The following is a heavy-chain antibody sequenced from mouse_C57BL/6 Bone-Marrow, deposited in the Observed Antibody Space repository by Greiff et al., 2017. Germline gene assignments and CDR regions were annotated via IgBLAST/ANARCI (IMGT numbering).Heavy chain of an antibody. J-gene: IGHJ3*01. V-gene: IGHV1-82*01. CDR2: IYPGDGDT. CDR1: GYAFSSSW. CDR3: AREGQLRLWFAY. Sequence: QVQLQQSGPELVKPGASVKISCKASGYAFSSSWMNWVKQRPGKGLEWIGRIYPGDGDTNYNGKFKGKATLTADKSSSTAYMQLSSLTSEDSAVYFCAREGQLRLWFAYWGQGTLVTVSA. D-gene: IGHD3-2*02.